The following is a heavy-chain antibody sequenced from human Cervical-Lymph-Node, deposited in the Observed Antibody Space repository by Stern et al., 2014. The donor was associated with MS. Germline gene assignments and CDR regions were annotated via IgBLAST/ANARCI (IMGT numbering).Heavy chain of an antibody. D-gene: IGHD6-19*01. CDR1: GSTFSTSW. CDR2: IKRDERET. CDR3: TRFLQSGWSDLFDS. Sequence: EVQLVESGGGLVQPGGSQRLSCVASGSTFSTSWMSWVRQAPGKGLEWVANIKRDERETCYLDSVKVRFTISRDNAKSSLYLEMNSLRAEDTAVYYWTRFLQSGWSDLFDSWGRGTLVTVSS. V-gene: IGHV3-7*01. J-gene: IGHJ5*01.